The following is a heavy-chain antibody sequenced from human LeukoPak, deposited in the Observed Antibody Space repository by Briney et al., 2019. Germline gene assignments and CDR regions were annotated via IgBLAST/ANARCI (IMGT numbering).Heavy chain of an antibody. D-gene: IGHD3-16*01. Sequence: KASETLSLTCAVSGYSISSGYYWGWIRQPPGKGLEWIGSIYHSGSTYYNPSLKSRVTISVDTSKNQFSLKLSSVTAADTAVYYCARHLGISDSWGPGNLGTVSS. CDR1: GYSISSGYY. CDR2: IYHSGST. J-gene: IGHJ5*01. V-gene: IGHV4-38-2*01. CDR3: ARHLGISDS.